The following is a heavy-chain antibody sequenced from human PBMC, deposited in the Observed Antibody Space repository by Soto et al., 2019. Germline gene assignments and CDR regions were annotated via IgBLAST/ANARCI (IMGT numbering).Heavy chain of an antibody. CDR3: ASASVWTTGKTVVNCGEDY. CDR1: GFSFSNYG. D-gene: IGHD1-1*01. V-gene: IGHV3-33*01. J-gene: IGHJ4*02. CDR2: IWYDGRYK. Sequence: QVQLVESGGGVVQPGRSLRLSCLASGFSFSNYGMHWVRQAPGKGLEWVALIWYDGRYKYYANSVKGRFTISRDNSKNTVFVQMKSLKTDHTALYCCASASVWTTGKTVVNCGEDYWGQGTLVTVSS.